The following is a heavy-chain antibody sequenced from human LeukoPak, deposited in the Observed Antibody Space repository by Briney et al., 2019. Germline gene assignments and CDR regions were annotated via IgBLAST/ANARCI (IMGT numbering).Heavy chain of an antibody. Sequence: SETLSLTCAVSGGSISSSSYYWGWIRQPPGKGLEWIASIYYSGSTYYNPSLRSRVTISVDTSKNQFSLRLSSVTAADAALYYCARGALVVAGTRWFDPWGQGILVTVSS. CDR1: GGSISSSSYY. D-gene: IGHD6-19*01. V-gene: IGHV4-39*01. CDR3: ARGALVVAGTRWFDP. CDR2: IYYSGST. J-gene: IGHJ5*02.